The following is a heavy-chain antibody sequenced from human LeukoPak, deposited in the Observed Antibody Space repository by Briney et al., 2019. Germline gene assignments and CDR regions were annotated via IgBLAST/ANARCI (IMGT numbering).Heavy chain of an antibody. Sequence: GGSLRLSCAASGFTFSSYSMNWVRQAPGKGLEWVSSISSSSSYIYYTDSVKGRFTISRDNAKNSLYLQMNSLRAEDTAVYYCARDSTSPSSGYAAFDIWGQGTTVTVSS. J-gene: IGHJ3*02. CDR1: GFTFSSYS. V-gene: IGHV3-21*01. CDR3: ARDSTSPSSGYAAFDI. CDR2: ISSSSSYI. D-gene: IGHD3-22*01.